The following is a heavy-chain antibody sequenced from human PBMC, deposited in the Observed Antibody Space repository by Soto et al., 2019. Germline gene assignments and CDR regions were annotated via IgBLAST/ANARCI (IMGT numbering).Heavy chain of an antibody. V-gene: IGHV4-4*07. D-gene: IGHD5-12*01. CDR1: GGSINTFY. J-gene: IGHJ4*02. CDR3: AREGSYSAYNFAHGIQLWSFDF. Sequence: WETLSLTCTVSGGSINTFYWSWVRQPAGKGLEWIGRIFSSGSTSFNPSLESRVAMSVDTSKNHFSLNLSSVTAADMAVYYCAREGSYSAYNFAHGIQLWSFDFWGQGALVTVSS. CDR2: IFSSGST.